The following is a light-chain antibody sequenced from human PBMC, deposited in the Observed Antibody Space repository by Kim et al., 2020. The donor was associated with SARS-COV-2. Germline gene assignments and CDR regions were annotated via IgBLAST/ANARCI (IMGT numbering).Light chain of an antibody. J-gene: IGLJ3*02. Sequence: QTATLTCTGNSNNVGDQGAAWLQHHQGHPPKLLSYRNNDSPSGISERLSASRSGNTASLTISGLQPEDETDYYCAAWDSSLSAWVFGGGTQLTVL. V-gene: IGLV10-54*01. CDR3: AAWDSSLSAWV. CDR1: SNNVGDQG. CDR2: RNN.